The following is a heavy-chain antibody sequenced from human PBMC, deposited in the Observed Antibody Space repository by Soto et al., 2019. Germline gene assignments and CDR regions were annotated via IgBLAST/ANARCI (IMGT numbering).Heavy chain of an antibody. D-gene: IGHD2-21*02. CDR1: GYTFTNFW. V-gene: IGHV5-10-1*01. CDR2: IDPRDSYT. J-gene: IGHJ4*02. Sequence: PGESLKISCKGSGYTFTNFWISWVRQMPGKGLEWMARIDPRDSYTTYRPSFQGHVTISADKSISTAYLQWSSLKASDTAMYYCARNISEECAGDCPVLYWGQGTLVTVSS. CDR3: ARNISEECAGDCPVLY.